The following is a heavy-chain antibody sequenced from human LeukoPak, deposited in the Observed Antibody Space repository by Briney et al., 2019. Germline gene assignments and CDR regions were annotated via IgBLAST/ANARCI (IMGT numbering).Heavy chain of an antibody. CDR2: ISYDGSNK. CDR1: GFTFSDYG. J-gene: IGHJ4*02. CDR3: AKEFYDFWSGYYDY. D-gene: IGHD3-3*01. V-gene: IGHV3-30*18. Sequence: GGSLRLSCTTSGFTFSDYGMTWVRQTPGKGLEWVAVISYDGSNKYYADSVKGRFTISRDNSKNTLYLQMNSPRAEDTAVYYCAKEFYDFWSGYYDYWGQGTLVTVSS.